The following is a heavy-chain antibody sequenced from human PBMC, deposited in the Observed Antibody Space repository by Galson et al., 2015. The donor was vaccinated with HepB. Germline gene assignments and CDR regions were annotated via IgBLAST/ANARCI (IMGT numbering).Heavy chain of an antibody. CDR3: ARGGDIVVVVAAIEAFDI. J-gene: IGHJ3*02. V-gene: IGHV3-30-3*01. CDR2: ISYDGSNK. CDR1: GFTFSSYA. D-gene: IGHD2-15*01. Sequence: SLRLSCAASGFTFSSYAMHWVRQAPGKGLEWVAVISYDGSNKYYADSVKGRFTISRDNSKNTLYLQMNSLRAEDTAVYYCARGGDIVVVVAAIEAFDIWGQGTMVTVSS.